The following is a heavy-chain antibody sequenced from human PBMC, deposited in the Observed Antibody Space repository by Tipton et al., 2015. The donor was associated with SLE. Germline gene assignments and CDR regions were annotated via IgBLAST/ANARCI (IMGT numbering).Heavy chain of an antibody. Sequence: QSGPEVKKPGASVKVSCKASGYSFTSYAITWVRQAPGQGLEWMGWISTSKTNTHYAQKFQDRLTITRDESTSTAYMELSSLRSEDTAVYYCARGEPHCSGGSCYWGYFDYWGQGTLVTVSS. J-gene: IGHJ4*02. V-gene: IGHV1-18*01. CDR1: GYSFTSYA. CDR3: ARGEPHCSGGSCYWGYFDY. D-gene: IGHD2-15*01. CDR2: ISTSKTNT.